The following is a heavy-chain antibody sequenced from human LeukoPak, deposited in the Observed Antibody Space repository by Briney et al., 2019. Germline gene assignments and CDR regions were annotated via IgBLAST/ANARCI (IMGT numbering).Heavy chain of an antibody. J-gene: IGHJ5*01. V-gene: IGHV3-66*01. CDR3: ARIKLGECSGSNCIDWFDS. Sequence: GGSLRLSCVASGFTVSSNYMTWVRQAPAKGLEWLSVIYSGGTTYYADSVQDRFTISKDNSKNTLYLQMNSLRVDDTAVYYCARIKLGECSGSNCIDWFDSWGQGTLVTVSS. D-gene: IGHD2-2*01. CDR2: IYSGGTT. CDR1: GFTVSSNY.